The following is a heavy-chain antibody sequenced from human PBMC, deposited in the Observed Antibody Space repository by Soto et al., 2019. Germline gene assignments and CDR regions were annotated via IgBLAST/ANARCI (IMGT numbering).Heavy chain of an antibody. Sequence: GGSLRLSCAASGVTVSSNYMSWVRQAPGKGLEWVSVIYSGGSTYYADSVKGRFTISRDNSKNTLYLQMNSLRAEDTAVYYCARDRILYYRGPDYYYYGMDVWGQGTTVTVSS. V-gene: IGHV3-53*01. J-gene: IGHJ6*02. CDR2: IYSGGST. CDR3: ARDRILYYRGPDYYYYGMDV. D-gene: IGHD2-15*01. CDR1: GVTVSSNY.